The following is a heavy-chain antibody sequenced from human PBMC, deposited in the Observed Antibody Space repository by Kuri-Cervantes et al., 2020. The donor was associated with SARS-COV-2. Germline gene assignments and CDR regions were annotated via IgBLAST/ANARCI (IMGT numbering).Heavy chain of an antibody. Sequence: GGSLRLSCAASGFTFSSYAMSWVRQAPGKGLEWVSTISGSGGSTYYADSVKGRFTISRDNSKNTLYLQMNSLRAEDTALYYCANGGSGYYLHDIFDVWGQGTRVTVSS. CDR3: ANGGSGYYLHDIFDV. J-gene: IGHJ3*01. CDR1: GFTFSSYA. CDR2: ISGSGGST. D-gene: IGHD3-22*01. V-gene: IGHV3-23*01.